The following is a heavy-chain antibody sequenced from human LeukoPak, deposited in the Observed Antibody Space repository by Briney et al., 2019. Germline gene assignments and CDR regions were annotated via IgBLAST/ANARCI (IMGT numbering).Heavy chain of an antibody. V-gene: IGHV6-1*01. Sequence: SQTLSLTCAISGDSVSSNSAARNWIRQSPSRSLEWLGRTYYRSKWYNDYAVSVKSRITINPDTSKNQFSLQLNSVTPEDTAVYYCARAICDGSGTCYYYYMDVWGKGTTVTVSS. D-gene: IGHD3-10*01. CDR2: TYYRSKWYN. CDR3: ARAICDGSGTCYYYYMDV. J-gene: IGHJ6*03. CDR1: GDSVSSNSAA.